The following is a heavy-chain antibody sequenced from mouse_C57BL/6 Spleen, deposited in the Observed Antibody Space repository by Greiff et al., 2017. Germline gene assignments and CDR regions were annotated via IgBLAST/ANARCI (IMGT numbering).Heavy chain of an antibody. D-gene: IGHD2-4*01. J-gene: IGHJ4*01. CDR3: AREGSTMITYYAMDY. Sequence: QVQLQQPGAELVKPGASVKLSCKASGYTFTSYWMHWVKQRPGRGLEWIGRIDPNSGGTKYNEKFKSKATLTVDKPSSTAYMQLSSLTSEDSAVYYGAREGSTMITYYAMDYWGQGTSVTVSS. CDR2: IDPNSGGT. CDR1: GYTFTSYW. V-gene: IGHV1-72*01.